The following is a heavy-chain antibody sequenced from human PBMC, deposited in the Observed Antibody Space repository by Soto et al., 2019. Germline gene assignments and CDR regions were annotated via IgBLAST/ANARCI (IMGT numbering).Heavy chain of an antibody. D-gene: IGHD3-3*01. V-gene: IGHV3-23*01. CDR2: ISGSGGST. CDR3: AKDSMRFLEWLSSPIYYMDV. Sequence: GGSLRLSCAASGFTFSSYAMSWVRQAPGKGLEWVSAISGSGGSTYYADSVKGRFTISRDNSKNTLYLQMNSLRAEDTAVYYCAKDSMRFLEWLSSPIYYMDVWGKGTTVTVSS. CDR1: GFTFSSYA. J-gene: IGHJ6*03.